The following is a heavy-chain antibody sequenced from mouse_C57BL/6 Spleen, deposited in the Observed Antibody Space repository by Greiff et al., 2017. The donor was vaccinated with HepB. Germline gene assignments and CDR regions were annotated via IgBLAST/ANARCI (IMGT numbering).Heavy chain of an antibody. CDR3: ARKVYYDYEEAMDY. CDR2: IYPRSGNT. Sequence: QVQLQQSGAELARPGASVKLSCKASGYTFTSYGISWVKQRTGQGLEWIGEIYPRSGNTYYNEKFKGKATLTADKSSSTAYMELRSLTSEDSAVYFCARKVYYDYEEAMDYWGQGTSVTVSS. V-gene: IGHV1-81*01. D-gene: IGHD2-4*01. CDR1: GYTFTSYG. J-gene: IGHJ4*01.